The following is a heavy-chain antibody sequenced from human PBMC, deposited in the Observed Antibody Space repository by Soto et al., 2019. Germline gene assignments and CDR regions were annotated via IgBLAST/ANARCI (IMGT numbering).Heavy chain of an antibody. CDR3: ATHGWDL. CDR2: INGGRT. D-gene: IGHD6-19*01. J-gene: IGHJ5*02. Sequence: EVQLLESGGGLVQPGGSLRLSCAASGFTFSRSDMSWVRQAPGKGLEWVSAINGGRTFYGDSVEGRFTVSRDDSKDTLYLQMNGLRVDDTAIYYCATHGWDLWGQGTLVTVSS. V-gene: IGHV3-23*01. CDR1: GFTFSRSD.